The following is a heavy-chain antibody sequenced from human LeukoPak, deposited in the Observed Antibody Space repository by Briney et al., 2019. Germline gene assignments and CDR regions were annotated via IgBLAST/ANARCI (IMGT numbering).Heavy chain of an antibody. J-gene: IGHJ6*02. Sequence: PSETLSLTCTVSGGSISSDGYYWTWIRQHPGKGLEWIGYIYYSGSTYYNPSLKSRLFISADTSENQFSLSLRSVTAADTAVYYCARVVTMVGMDVWGQGTTVTVSS. CDR1: GGSISSDGYY. CDR2: IYYSGST. D-gene: IGHD3-10*01. V-gene: IGHV4-31*03. CDR3: ARVVTMVGMDV.